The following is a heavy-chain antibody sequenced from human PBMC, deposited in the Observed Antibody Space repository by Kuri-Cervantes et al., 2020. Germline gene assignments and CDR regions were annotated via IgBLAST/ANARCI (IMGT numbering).Heavy chain of an antibody. D-gene: IGHD4-17*01. CDR1: GDSISSGDYY. CDR2: IHHSGST. V-gene: IGHV4-30-4*01. CDR3: ARVGDGDYVHG. Sequence: SCTVSGDSISSGDYYWSWIRQPPGKGLEWIGYIHHSGSTYYNPSIRSRVTISVDTSKNQFSLKLSSVTAADTAVYYCARVGDGDYVHGWGQGTLVTVSS. J-gene: IGHJ4*02.